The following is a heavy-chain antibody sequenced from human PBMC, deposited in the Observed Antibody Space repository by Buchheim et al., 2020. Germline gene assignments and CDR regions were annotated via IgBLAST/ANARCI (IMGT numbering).Heavy chain of an antibody. D-gene: IGHD5-18*01. CDR2: IYYSGST. Sequence: QVQLQESGPGLVKPSETLSLTCTVSGGSISSYYWSWIRQPPGKGLEWIGYIYYSGSTNYNPSLKSRVTISVDTSKNQFSLKLSSVTAADTAVYYRARGDGYSYGFDYWGQGTL. CDR3: ARGDGYSYGFDY. CDR1: GGSISSYY. J-gene: IGHJ4*02. V-gene: IGHV4-59*01.